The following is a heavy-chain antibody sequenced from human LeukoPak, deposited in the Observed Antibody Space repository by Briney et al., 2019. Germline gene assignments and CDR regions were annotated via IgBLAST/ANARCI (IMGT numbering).Heavy chain of an antibody. V-gene: IGHV3-48*04. J-gene: IGHJ4*02. D-gene: IGHD2-15*01. CDR1: GFTFSSYS. Sequence: HPAGSLRLSCAASGFTFSSYSMSWVRQAPGKGLEWVAYISSSSSTIYYADSVNGRLTISRDNAKNSLYLQMNSPRVEDTAVYYCATDGYCSGGSCSIAAFDYWGQGTLVTVSS. CDR3: ATDGYCSGGSCSIAAFDY. CDR2: ISSSSSTI.